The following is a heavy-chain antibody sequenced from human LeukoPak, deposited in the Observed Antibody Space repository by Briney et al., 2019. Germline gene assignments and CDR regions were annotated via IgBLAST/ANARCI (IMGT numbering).Heavy chain of an antibody. D-gene: IGHD6-19*01. J-gene: IGHJ4*02. Sequence: SETLSLTCTVSGGSISSYYWSWIRQPPGKGLEWIGYIYYSGSTNYNPSLKSRVTISVDTSKNQFSLKLSSVTAAVTAVYYCARGQQWLGPFDYWGQGTLVTASS. CDR1: GGSISSYY. CDR3: ARGQQWLGPFDY. CDR2: IYYSGST. V-gene: IGHV4-59*01.